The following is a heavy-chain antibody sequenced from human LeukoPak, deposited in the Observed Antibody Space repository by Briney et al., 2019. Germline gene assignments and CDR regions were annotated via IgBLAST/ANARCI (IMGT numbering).Heavy chain of an antibody. CDR2: ISGSGGST. CDR1: GFTFSSYA. D-gene: IGHD3-22*01. CDR3: AKVMNYYDTSGYYGPFDY. Sequence: QPGGSLRLSCATSGFTFSSYAMSWVRQAPGKGLEWVSAISGSGGSTYYADSVKGRFTISRDNSKNTLYLQMNSLRAEDTAVYYCAKVMNYYDTSGYYGPFDYWGQGTLVTVSS. V-gene: IGHV3-23*01. J-gene: IGHJ4*02.